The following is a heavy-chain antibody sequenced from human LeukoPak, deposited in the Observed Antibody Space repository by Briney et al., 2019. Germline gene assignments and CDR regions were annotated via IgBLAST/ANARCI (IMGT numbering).Heavy chain of an antibody. CDR3: ARVLPTNYDSSGYLYYFDY. J-gene: IGHJ4*02. CDR2: ISSSSSYI. Sequence: GGSLRLSCAASGFTFSSYSMNWVRQAPGKGLEWVSSISSSSSYIYYADSVKGRFTISRDNAKNSLYLQMNSLRAEDTAVYYCARVLPTNYDSSGYLYYFDYWGQGTLVTVSS. V-gene: IGHV3-21*01. CDR1: GFTFSSYS. D-gene: IGHD3-22*01.